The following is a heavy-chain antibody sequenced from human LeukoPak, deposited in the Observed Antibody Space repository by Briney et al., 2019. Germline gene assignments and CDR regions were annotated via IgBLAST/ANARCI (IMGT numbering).Heavy chain of an antibody. CDR3: AEMVGFLEGDAFDI. CDR2: INHSGST. CDR1: GGSFSGYY. V-gene: IGHV4-34*01. Sequence: PSETLSLTCAVYGGSFSGYYWGWIRQPPGKGLEWIGEINHSGSTNYNPSLKSRVTISVDTSKNQFSLKLSSVTAADTAVYYCAEMVGFLEGDAFDIWGQGTMVTVSS. J-gene: IGHJ3*02. D-gene: IGHD3-3*02.